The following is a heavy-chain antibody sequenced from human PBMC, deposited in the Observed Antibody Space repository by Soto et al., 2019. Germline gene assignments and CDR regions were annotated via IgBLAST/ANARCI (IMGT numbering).Heavy chain of an antibody. Sequence: QVQLVQSGAEVKKPGSSVKVSCKASGGTFSNYDITLVRQAPGQGLEWVARIIPIFGTTNVAQKFQGRVTITADASTTTAYMELSGLRSDDTAVYYCAKDGGADGYFGNWLDPWGQGTLVTVSS. J-gene: IGHJ5*02. CDR2: IIPIFGTT. V-gene: IGHV1-69*15. CDR1: GGTFSNYD. D-gene: IGHD5-12*01. CDR3: AKDGGADGYFGNWLDP.